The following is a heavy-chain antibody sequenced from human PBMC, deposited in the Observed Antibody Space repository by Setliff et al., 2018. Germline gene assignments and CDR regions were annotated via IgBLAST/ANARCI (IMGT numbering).Heavy chain of an antibody. J-gene: IGHJ6*03. CDR3: ERDGPLYDNFWNAPGYMDV. D-gene: IGHD3-3*01. CDR2: VSYDGRNK. Sequence: GGSLRLSCAASGFTFSTYAIHWVRQGPGKGLEWVAIVSYDGRNKYYADSVKGRFTISRDNSKNTVSLQMNSLRPEDTAVYYCERDGPLYDNFWNAPGYMDVWGKGTTVTVSS. V-gene: IGHV3-30*01. CDR1: GFTFSTYA.